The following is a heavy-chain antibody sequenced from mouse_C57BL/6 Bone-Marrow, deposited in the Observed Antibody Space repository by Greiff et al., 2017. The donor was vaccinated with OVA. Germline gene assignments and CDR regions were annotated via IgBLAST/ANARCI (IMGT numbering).Heavy chain of an antibody. J-gene: IGHJ2*01. CDR1: GFTFSDYG. CDR3: ASMRGMDF. D-gene: IGHD2-10*02. CDR2: ISSGSSTI. V-gene: IGHV5-17*01. Sequence: EVKLVEPGGGLVKPGGSLKLSCAASGFTFSDYGMHWVRQAPEKGLEWIAYISSGSSTIYYADTVKGRSTITRDKANNTLYLQMTSLRSEDTAMYSCASMRGMDFWGQGTTLTVSS.